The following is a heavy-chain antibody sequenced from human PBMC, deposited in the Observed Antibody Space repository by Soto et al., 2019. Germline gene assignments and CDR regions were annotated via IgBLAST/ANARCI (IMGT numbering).Heavy chain of an antibody. D-gene: IGHD3-22*01. CDR3: ARDRSYYYDSSGYYYFHYYYGMDV. J-gene: IGHJ6*02. CDR1: GGSISSNNW. CDR2: IYHSGTT. Sequence: PSETLSLTCAVSGGSISSNNWWSWVRQPPGKGLEWIGEIYHSGTTYYNPSLKSRVTISVDTSKNQFSLKLSSVTAADTAVYYCARDRSYYYDSSGYYYFHYYYGMDVWGQGTTVTVSS. V-gene: IGHV4-4*02.